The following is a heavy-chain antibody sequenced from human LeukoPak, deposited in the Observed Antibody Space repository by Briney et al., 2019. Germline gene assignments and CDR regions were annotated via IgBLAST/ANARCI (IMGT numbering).Heavy chain of an antibody. J-gene: IGHJ6*03. CDR2: IYTRGTT. D-gene: IGHD5-18*01. V-gene: IGHV4-61*09. CDR3: ARVYTVMGATTVDHYHYYMDV. CDR1: GGSIRSGSYY. Sequence: SQTLSLTCTVSGGSIRSGSYYWSWIRQPAGKGLEWIGHIYTRGTTNYNPSVKSRVTVSLDTSKDQISLKLSSVTAADTAIYYCARVYTVMGATTVDHYHYYMDVWGKGTTVTVSS.